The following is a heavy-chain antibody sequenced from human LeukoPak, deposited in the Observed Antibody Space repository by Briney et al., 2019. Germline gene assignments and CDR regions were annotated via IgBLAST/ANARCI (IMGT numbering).Heavy chain of an antibody. CDR3: AGHYFGSGSYTQDAFDV. V-gene: IGHV4-59*08. D-gene: IGHD3-10*01. J-gene: IGHJ3*01. CDR1: GDSIFSYY. CDR2: IYYSGST. Sequence: ETLSLTCTVSGDSIFSYYWSWIRQSPGKGLEWIGYIYYSGSTDYNPSVKSRGTISIDTSNNQFSLKLSSVTAADTAVYYCAGHYFGSGSYTQDAFDVWGQGTMVTVSS.